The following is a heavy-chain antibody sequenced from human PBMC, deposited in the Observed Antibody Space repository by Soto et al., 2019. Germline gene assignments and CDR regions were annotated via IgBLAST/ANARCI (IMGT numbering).Heavy chain of an antibody. J-gene: IGHJ4*02. D-gene: IGHD2-21*02. CDR3: ARGAVVVTATPFDY. V-gene: IGHV1-69*02. Sequence: QVQLVQSGAEVKKPGSSVKVSCKASGGTFSSYTISWVRQAPGQGLEWMGRIIPILGIANYAQKFQGRVTIAADKSTSTAYMELSSLRSEDTAVYYCARGAVVVTATPFDYWGQGTLVTVSS. CDR1: GGTFSSYT. CDR2: IIPILGIA.